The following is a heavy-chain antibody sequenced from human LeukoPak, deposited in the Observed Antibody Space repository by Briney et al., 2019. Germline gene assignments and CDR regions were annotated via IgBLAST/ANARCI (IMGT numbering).Heavy chain of an antibody. CDR2: IYYNGIT. V-gene: IGHV4-59*01. CDR3: ARGIVGDYYYHMDV. CDR1: GGSISSYY. Sequence: SETLSLTCTVSGGSISSYYWTWIRQPPGKGLEWIGYIYYNGITNYNPSLKSRVTISVDTSKNQFSLKLSSVTAADTAVYYCARGIVGDYYYHMDVWGKGTTVTVSS. D-gene: IGHD2-15*01. J-gene: IGHJ6*03.